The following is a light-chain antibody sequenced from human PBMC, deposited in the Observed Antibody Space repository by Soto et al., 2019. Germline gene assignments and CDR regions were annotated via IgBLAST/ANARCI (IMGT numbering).Light chain of an antibody. J-gene: IGKJ5*01. CDR3: QQYNSYSPRT. CDR2: DAS. CDR1: QDINRW. V-gene: IGKV1-5*01. Sequence: DIQMTQSPSTLSASVGDRVTITCRASQDINRWLAWYQQKPGKAPKLLIYDASSLESGVPSRFSGSGSGTEFTLTISSLQPDDFATYYCQQYNSYSPRTFGQGTRLEIK.